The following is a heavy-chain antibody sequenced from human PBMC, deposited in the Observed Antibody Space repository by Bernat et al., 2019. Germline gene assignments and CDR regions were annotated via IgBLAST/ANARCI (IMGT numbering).Heavy chain of an antibody. CDR1: GFTVSSNY. CDR2: IYSGGST. J-gene: IGHJ6*02. CDR3: ARDPTDYDILTASMENSAYGMDV. D-gene: IGHD3-9*01. Sequence: EVQLVETGGGLIQPGGSLRLSCAASGFTVSSNYMSWVRQAPGKGLEWVSVIYSGGSTYYADAVKGRFTISRDNSKNTLYPQMNSLRAEDTAVYYCARDPTDYDILTASMENSAYGMDVWGQGTTVTVSS. V-gene: IGHV3-53*02.